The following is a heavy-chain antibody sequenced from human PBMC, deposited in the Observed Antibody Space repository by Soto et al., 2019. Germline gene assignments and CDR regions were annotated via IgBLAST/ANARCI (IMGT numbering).Heavy chain of an antibody. D-gene: IGHD1-1*01. CDR3: ARGRYGDY. CDR2: ISAHNGNT. J-gene: IGHJ4*02. V-gene: IGHV1-18*01. CDR1: GYDFTTYG. Sequence: QVHLVQSGAEVKKSGASVKVSCKGSGYDFTTYGITWVRQVPGQGLEWMAWISAHNGNTDYAQKLQGRVTVTRDTSTSTAYMELRSLRSDDTAEYYCARGRYGDYWGQGALVTVSS.